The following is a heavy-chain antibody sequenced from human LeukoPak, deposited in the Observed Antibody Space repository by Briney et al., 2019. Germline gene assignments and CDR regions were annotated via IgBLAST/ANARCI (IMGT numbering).Heavy chain of an antibody. J-gene: IGHJ6*02. D-gene: IGHD3-22*01. CDR1: GGSISSYY. V-gene: IGHV4-59*08. CDR2: IYYSGST. Sequence: PSETLSLTCTVPGGSISSYYWSWIRQPPGKGLEWIGYIYYSGSTNYNPSLKSRVTISVDTSKNQFSLKLSSVTAADTAVYYCARTSDYYDSSVGYYYGMDVWGQGTTVTVSS. CDR3: ARTSDYYDSSVGYYYGMDV.